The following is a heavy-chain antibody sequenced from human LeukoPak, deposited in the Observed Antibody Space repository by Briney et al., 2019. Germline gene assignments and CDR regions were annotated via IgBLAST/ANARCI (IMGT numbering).Heavy chain of an antibody. CDR1: GFSFSDYY. Sequence: PGGSLRLSCAASGFSFSDYYMTWIRQAPGKGLEWLSYISGSGSYTNYADSVKGRFTISRDNAKNSLYLQMNSLRDEDTAVYYCARDRMDMITFGGVIYHAFDIWGQGTMVTVSS. CDR3: ARDRMDMITFGGVIYHAFDI. D-gene: IGHD3-16*02. CDR2: ISGSGSYT. J-gene: IGHJ3*02. V-gene: IGHV3-11*06.